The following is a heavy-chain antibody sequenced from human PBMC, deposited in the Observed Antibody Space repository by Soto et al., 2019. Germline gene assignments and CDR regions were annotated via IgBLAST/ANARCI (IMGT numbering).Heavy chain of an antibody. CDR2: INAGNGNT. J-gene: IGHJ5*02. Sequence: GASVKVSCKASGYTFTSYGISWVRQAPGQGLEWMGWINAGNGNTKYSQKFQGRVTITRDTSASTAYMELSGLRSEDTAVYYCASTPLATSWFDPWGQGTLVTVSS. CDR3: ASTPLATSWFDP. D-gene: IGHD2-2*01. CDR1: GYTFTSYG. V-gene: IGHV1-3*01.